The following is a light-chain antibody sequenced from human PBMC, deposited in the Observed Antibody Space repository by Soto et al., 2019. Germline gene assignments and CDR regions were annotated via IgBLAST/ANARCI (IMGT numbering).Light chain of an antibody. J-gene: IGKJ5*01. CDR3: QQYNSYPIT. V-gene: IGKV1-5*03. CDR1: QSISDW. Sequence: DIQMTPSPSTLSASVGDRVTITCRASQSISDWLAWYQQKPGKAPKLLIYKASGLESGVPSRFSGSGSGTEFTLTITSLQPDDFATYYCQQYNSYPITFGQGTRLEIK. CDR2: KAS.